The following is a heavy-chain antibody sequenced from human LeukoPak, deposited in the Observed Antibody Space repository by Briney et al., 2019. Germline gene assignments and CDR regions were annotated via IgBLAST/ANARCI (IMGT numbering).Heavy chain of an antibody. V-gene: IGHV3-53*01. CDR2: LYSGGAT. D-gene: IGHD6-19*01. CDR3: TKLKGWYGEGFFDY. Sequence: GGSLRLSCAASGFTVSSNYMSWVRQPAGKGLEWVSVLYSGGATFYADSVKGRFTISRDTSKDTLYLQMNDLRADDTAVYYCTKLKGWYGEGFFDYWGQGTLVTVSS. CDR1: GFTVSSNY. J-gene: IGHJ4*02.